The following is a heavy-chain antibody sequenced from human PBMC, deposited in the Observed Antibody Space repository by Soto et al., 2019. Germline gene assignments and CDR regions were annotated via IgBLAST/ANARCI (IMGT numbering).Heavy chain of an antibody. CDR1: GFTFSSYG. Sequence: EVQLVESGGGLVKPGGSLRLSCAASGFTFSSYGMNWVRQAPGKGLEWVSSISSSSSYIYYADSVKGRFTISRDNAKNALYLEMNSLRAEDTAVYYCARDRGVVVPAATYYYYDYMDVWGKGTTVTVSS. CDR3: ARDRGVVVPAATYYYYDYMDV. J-gene: IGHJ6*03. D-gene: IGHD2-2*01. V-gene: IGHV3-21*01. CDR2: ISSSSSYI.